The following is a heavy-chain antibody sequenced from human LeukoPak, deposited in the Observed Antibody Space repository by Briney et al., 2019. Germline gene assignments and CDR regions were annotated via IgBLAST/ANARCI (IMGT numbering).Heavy chain of an antibody. CDR3: AFDCSSTSCYFDY. D-gene: IGHD2-2*01. CDR1: GFTFSDYY. V-gene: IGHV3-11*03. Sequence: GGSLRLSCAASGFTFSDYYMSWIRQAPGKGLEWVSYISSSSSYTNYADSVKGRFTISRDNAKNSLYLQMNSLRAEDTAVYYCAFDCSSTSCYFDYWGQGTLVTVSS. CDR2: ISSSSSYT. J-gene: IGHJ4*02.